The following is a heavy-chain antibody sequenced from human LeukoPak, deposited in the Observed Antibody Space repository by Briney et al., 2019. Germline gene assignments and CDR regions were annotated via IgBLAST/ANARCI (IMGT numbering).Heavy chain of an antibody. V-gene: IGHV3-23*01. CDR3: AKDDRWLQFCC. J-gene: IGHJ4*02. CDR1: GFTFSSYA. Sequence: GGSLRLSCAASGFTFSSYAMNWVRQAPGKGLEWVSAISDSGDTTDYADSVKGRFTISRDNSKNTVYLQMNSLRAEDTAVYYCAKDDRWLQFCCWGQGTLVTVSA. D-gene: IGHD5-24*01. CDR2: ISDSGDTT.